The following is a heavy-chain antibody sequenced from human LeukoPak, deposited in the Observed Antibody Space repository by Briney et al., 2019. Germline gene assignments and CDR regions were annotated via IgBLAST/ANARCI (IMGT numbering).Heavy chain of an antibody. J-gene: IGHJ4*02. Sequence: GESLKISCKGSGYTFTGYFMHWVRQAPGQGLEWMGWINPNTGGTNFAQKFQGRVTMTRDTSISTFYMELSSLRSDDTAVYSCARVDDGTYTALDYWGQGTLVTVSS. CDR1: GYTFTGYF. CDR3: ARVDDGTYTALDY. D-gene: IGHD1-26*01. CDR2: INPNTGGT. V-gene: IGHV1-2*02.